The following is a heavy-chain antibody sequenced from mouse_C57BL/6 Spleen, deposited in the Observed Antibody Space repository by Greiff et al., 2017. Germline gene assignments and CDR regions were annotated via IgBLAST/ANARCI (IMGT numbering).Heavy chain of an antibody. CDR2: IYPGDGDT. CDR3: ARETTVVATDFDY. Sequence: QVQLQQSGPELVKPGASVKISCKASGYAFSSSWMNWVKQRPVKGLEWIGRIYPGDGDTNYNGKFKGKATLTADKSSSTAYMQLSSLTSEDSAVYFCARETTVVATDFDYWGQGTTLTVSS. V-gene: IGHV1-82*01. CDR1: GYAFSSSW. J-gene: IGHJ2*01. D-gene: IGHD1-1*01.